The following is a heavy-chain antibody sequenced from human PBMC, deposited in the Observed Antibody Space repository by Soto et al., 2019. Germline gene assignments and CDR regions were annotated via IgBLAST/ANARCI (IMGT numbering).Heavy chain of an antibody. V-gene: IGHV1-18*01. CDR2: ISAYNGNT. CDR3: ARVYFQDGGNSMYYFDY. D-gene: IGHD2-21*02. CDR1: GYTFTSYG. Sequence: ASVKVSCKASGYTFTSYGISWVRQAPGQGLEWMGWISAYNGNTNYAQKLQGRVTMTTDTSTSTAYMELRSLRSDDTAVYYCARVYFQDGGNSMYYFDYWGQGTLVTVSS. J-gene: IGHJ4*02.